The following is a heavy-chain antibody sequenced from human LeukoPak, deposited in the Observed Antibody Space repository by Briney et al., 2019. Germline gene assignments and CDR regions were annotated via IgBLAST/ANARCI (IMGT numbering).Heavy chain of an antibody. Sequence: KAGGSLRRSCAASGFSFMNAWMIWVRQAPGKGLEWVGRIKSNADGGTPDYAAPARGRFTISRDDSKNTLYLQMNSLKTEDTAVYYCTTFYHEYSPYWGRGTLVTVSS. CDR2: IKSNADGGTP. CDR1: GFSFMNAW. V-gene: IGHV3-15*01. J-gene: IGHJ4*02. D-gene: IGHD2/OR15-2a*01. CDR3: TTFYHEYSPY.